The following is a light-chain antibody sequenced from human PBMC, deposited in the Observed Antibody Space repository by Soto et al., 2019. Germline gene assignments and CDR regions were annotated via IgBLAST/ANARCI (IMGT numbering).Light chain of an antibody. CDR1: SSNIGNNY. CDR2: DND. J-gene: IGLJ1*01. Sequence: QSVLTQPPSVSAAPGQRVTISCSGSSSNIGNNYVSWYRQFPGTAPRLLIYDNDKRPSGIPDRFSGSKSDTSATLGITGLQTGDEADYYCCSYAGSSTYVFGTGTKLTVL. CDR3: CSYAGSSTYV. V-gene: IGLV1-51*01.